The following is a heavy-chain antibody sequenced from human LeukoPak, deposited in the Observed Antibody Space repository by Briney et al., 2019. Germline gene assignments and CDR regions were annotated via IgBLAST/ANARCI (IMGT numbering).Heavy chain of an antibody. CDR2: IDYSGRT. D-gene: IGHD1-1*01. J-gene: IGHJ4*02. CDR3: ASNIPTPTTSPPLGY. V-gene: IGHV4-59*08. Sequence: SETLSLTCTVSGGSTDSYYYWSWIRQPPGKGLEWIGYIDYSGRTKYNPSLHSRVTISVDTSKTQFSLRLGSVTAADTAVYFCASNIPTPTTSPPLGYWGQGTLVTVSS. CDR1: GGSTDSYYY.